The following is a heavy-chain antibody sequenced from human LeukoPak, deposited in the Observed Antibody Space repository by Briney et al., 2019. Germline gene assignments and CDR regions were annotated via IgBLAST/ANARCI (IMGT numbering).Heavy chain of an antibody. D-gene: IGHD2-21*01. V-gene: IGHV3-23*01. CDR1: GFTFSSYA. CDR2: ISGSGGST. Sequence: GGSLRLSCAASGFTFSSYAMSWVRQAPGKGLEWVSAISGSGGSTYYADSVKGRFTISRDNSKNTLYLQMNSLRAEDTAVYFCAKFLPTHIVVANYYFDYWGQGTLVTVSS. CDR3: AKFLPTHIVVANYYFDY. J-gene: IGHJ4*02.